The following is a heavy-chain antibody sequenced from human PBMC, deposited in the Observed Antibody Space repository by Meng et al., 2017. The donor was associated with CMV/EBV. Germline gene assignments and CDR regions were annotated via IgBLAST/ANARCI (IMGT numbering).Heavy chain of an antibody. Sequence: QVQLQQWGAGLLKPSGTLSLTCAVDGGSFSGYYWSWIRQPPGKGLEWIGEINHSGSTNYNPSLKSRVTISVDTSKNQFSLKLSSVTAADTAVYYCARGGGGEWELLHYFDYWGQGTLVTVSS. CDR2: INHSGST. CDR3: ARGGGGEWELLHYFDY. V-gene: IGHV4-34*01. J-gene: IGHJ4*02. D-gene: IGHD1-26*01. CDR1: GGSFSGYY.